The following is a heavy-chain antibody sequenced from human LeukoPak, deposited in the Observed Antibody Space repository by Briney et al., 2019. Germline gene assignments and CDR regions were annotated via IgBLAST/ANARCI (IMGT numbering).Heavy chain of an antibody. D-gene: IGHD4-17*01. CDR1: GFTFSSYG. CDR3: AKFRYADYPSGFDP. Sequence: GGTLRLSCAASGFTFSSYGMTWVRQAPGKGLEWVSTISGRGGRTYYADSVKGRFTISRDNSNNSLYLQMKSLRAEDTALYYCAKFRYADYPSGFDPWGQGTLVTVSS. V-gene: IGHV3-23*01. CDR2: ISGRGGRT. J-gene: IGHJ5*02.